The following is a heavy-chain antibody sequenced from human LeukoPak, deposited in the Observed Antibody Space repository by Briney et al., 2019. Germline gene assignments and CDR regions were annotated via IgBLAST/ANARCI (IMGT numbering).Heavy chain of an antibody. CDR1: GYTVTSYY. Sequence: ASVEVSCKASGYTVTSYYMHWVRQAPGQGLEWMAILNPSGGRSNYAQKFQGRATLTSAASTGTVYVELSSLRSEDTAVDYCASVSKHGMDVWGQGTTVIVSS. V-gene: IGHV1-46*01. J-gene: IGHJ6*02. CDR2: LNPSGGRS. CDR3: ASVSKHGMDV.